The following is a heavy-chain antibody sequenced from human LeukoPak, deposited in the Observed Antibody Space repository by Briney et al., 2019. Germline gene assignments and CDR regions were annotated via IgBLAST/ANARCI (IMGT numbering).Heavy chain of an antibody. CDR3: ARRGLMVRGVISLDAFDI. V-gene: IGHV1-46*01. CDR2: INPSGGST. CDR1: GYTFTSYY. Sequence: ASVKVSCKASGYTFTSYYMHWVRQAPGQGLGWMGIINPSGGSTSYAQKFQGRVTMTRDTSTSTVYMELSSLRSEDTAVYYCARRGLMVRGVISLDAFDIWGQGTMVTVSS. J-gene: IGHJ3*02. D-gene: IGHD3-10*01.